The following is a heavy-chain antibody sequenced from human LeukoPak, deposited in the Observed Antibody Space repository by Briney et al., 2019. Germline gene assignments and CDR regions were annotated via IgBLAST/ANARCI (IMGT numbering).Heavy chain of an antibody. J-gene: IGHJ6*03. Sequence: PSETLSLTCTVSGGSISSHYWSWIRQPPGKGLGWIGYTYYSGSTNYNPSLKSRVTISVDTSKNQFSLKLSSVTAADTAVYYCARVFIAEYYYYYMDVWGKGTTVTVSS. CDR3: ARVFIAEYYYYYMDV. D-gene: IGHD2-15*01. CDR1: GGSISSHY. CDR2: TYYSGST. V-gene: IGHV4-59*11.